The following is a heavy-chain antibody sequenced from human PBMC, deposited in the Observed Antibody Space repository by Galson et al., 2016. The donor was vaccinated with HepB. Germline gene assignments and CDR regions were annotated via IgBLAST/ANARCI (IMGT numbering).Heavy chain of an antibody. V-gene: IGHV3-23*01. D-gene: IGHD3-22*01. CDR1: GFTFSRYA. Sequence: LRLSCAASGFTFSRYAMSWVRQAPGKGLEWVSVISGSGDRRYYADSVKGRLIISRDNSKNTVYLQMNSLRAEDTAVYYCAKAADYYDSSGYYYLNWFDPWGQGTLVTVSS. J-gene: IGHJ5*02. CDR2: ISGSGDRR. CDR3: AKAADYYDSSGYYYLNWFDP.